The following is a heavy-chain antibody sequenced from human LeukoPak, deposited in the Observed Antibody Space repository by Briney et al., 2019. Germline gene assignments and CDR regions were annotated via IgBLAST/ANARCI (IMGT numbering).Heavy chain of an antibody. CDR3: ARGNAGYCSSTSCYIGVWFDP. V-gene: IGHV1-8*01. Sequence: ASVKVSCKASGYTFTSYDINWVRQATGQGLEWMGWMNPNSGNTGYAQEFQGRVTMTRNTSISTAYMELSSLRSEDTAVYYCARGNAGYCSSTSCYIGVWFDPWGQGTLVTVSS. CDR2: MNPNSGNT. D-gene: IGHD2-2*02. J-gene: IGHJ5*02. CDR1: GYTFTSYD.